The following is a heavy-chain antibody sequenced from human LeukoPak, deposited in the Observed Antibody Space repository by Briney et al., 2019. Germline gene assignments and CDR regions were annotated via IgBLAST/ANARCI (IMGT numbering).Heavy chain of an antibody. V-gene: IGHV4-39*07. J-gene: IGHJ3*02. Sequence: SETLSLTCTVSGGSISSSSYYWGWIRQPPGKGLEWIGSIYYSGSTYYNPSLKSRVTISVDTSKNQFSLKLSSVTAADTAVYYCARDGIWGQGTRVTVSA. CDR1: GGSISSSSYY. CDR2: IYYSGST. CDR3: ARDGI.